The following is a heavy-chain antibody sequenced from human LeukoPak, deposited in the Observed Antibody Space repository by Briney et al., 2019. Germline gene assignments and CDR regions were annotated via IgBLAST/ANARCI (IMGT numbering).Heavy chain of an antibody. V-gene: IGHV4-4*02. Sequence: PSETLSLTCAVSGGSISSSNWWSWVRQPPGKGLEWIGEIYHSGSTNYNPSLKSRVTISVDTSKDQFSLRLTSVTAADTAVYYCARSFLGDWYFDLWGRDTLVTVSS. D-gene: IGHD1-26*01. CDR2: IYHSGST. CDR1: GGSISSSNW. J-gene: IGHJ2*01. CDR3: ARSFLGDWYFDL.